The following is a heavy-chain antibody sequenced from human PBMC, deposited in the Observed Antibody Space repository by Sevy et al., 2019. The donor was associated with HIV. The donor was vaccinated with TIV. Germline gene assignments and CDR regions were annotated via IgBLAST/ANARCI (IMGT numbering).Heavy chain of an antibody. CDR1: GFTFSSYS. V-gene: IGHV3-21*01. Sequence: GGSLRLSCAASGFTFSSYSMNWVRQAPGKGLEWVSSISSSRSYMYYADSVKGRFTISRDNAENSLYLQMNSLRAEDTAVYYCARGDMTTVTKFDFWGQGTLVTVSS. J-gene: IGHJ4*02. D-gene: IGHD4-17*01. CDR2: ISSSRSYM. CDR3: ARGDMTTVTKFDF.